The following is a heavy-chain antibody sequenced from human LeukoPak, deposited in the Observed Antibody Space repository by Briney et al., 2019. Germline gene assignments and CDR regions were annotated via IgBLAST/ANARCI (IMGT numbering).Heavy chain of an antibody. CDR2: ISTDGYTT. D-gene: IGHD2-15*01. V-gene: IGHV3-74*01. Sequence: PWGSLRLSCAASGFTFSSYWMHWVRQAPRKGLVWVSRISTDGYTTDYADFVQGRFTASRDNTKNTWSLEMNSLRAEDTAVYYCVVGGSPGYWGQGTLVTVSS. CDR1: GFTFSSYW. J-gene: IGHJ4*02. CDR3: VVGGSPGY.